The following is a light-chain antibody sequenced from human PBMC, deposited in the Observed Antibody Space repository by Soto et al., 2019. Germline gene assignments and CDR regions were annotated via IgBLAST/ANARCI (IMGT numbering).Light chain of an antibody. J-gene: IGKJ1*01. CDR1: LGVARY. CDR3: QQYETFSGT. CDR2: AAS. V-gene: IGKV1-9*01. Sequence: IQLTQSPSSLSASVGDRVTITCRASLGVARYLAWYQQKPGTAPKLLIYAASTLPRGVPSRFSGSGSGTKFTLTIASLQPDDFATYYCQQYETFSGTFGPGTKVDIK.